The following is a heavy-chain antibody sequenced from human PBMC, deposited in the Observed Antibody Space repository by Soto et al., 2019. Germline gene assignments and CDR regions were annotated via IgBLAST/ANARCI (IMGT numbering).Heavy chain of an antibody. V-gene: IGHV3-21*01. CDR3: ARDIGGRYSIGWYGFDY. CDR1: GFTFSSYS. CDR2: ISSSSSYI. D-gene: IGHD6-19*01. J-gene: IGHJ4*02. Sequence: EVQLVESGGGLVKPGGSLRLSCAASGFTFSSYSMNWVRQAPGKGLEWVSSISSSSSYIYYADSVKGRFTISRDNAKNSLYLQMNSLRAEDTAVYYCARDIGGRYSIGWYGFDYWGQGTLVTVSS.